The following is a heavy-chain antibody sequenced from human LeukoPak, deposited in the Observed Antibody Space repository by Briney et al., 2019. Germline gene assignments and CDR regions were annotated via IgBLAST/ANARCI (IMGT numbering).Heavy chain of an antibody. CDR2: ISYDGSNK. CDR1: GFTFSSYG. V-gene: IGHV3-30*18. D-gene: IGHD1-1*01. J-gene: IGHJ4*02. CDR3: AKDYEAGTLDY. Sequence: GGSLRLSCAASGFTFSSYGMHWVRQAPGKGLEWVAVISYDGSNKYYADSVKGRFTISRDNSENTLYLQMNSLRAEDTAVYYCAKDYEAGTLDYWGQGTLVTVSS.